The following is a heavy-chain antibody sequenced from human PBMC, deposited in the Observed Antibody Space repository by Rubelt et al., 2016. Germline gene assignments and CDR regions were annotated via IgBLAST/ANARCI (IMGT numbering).Heavy chain of an antibody. V-gene: IGHV1-18*01. CDR2: ISAYNGNT. J-gene: IGHJ3*02. Sequence: QVQLVQSGAEVKKPGASVKVSCKASGYTFTSYGISWVRQAPGQGLEWMGWISAYNGNTNYAQKPQGRVTMTTDQSTSTAYMELRSLRSDDTAVYYCARDRTWLVPGLDAFDIWGQGTMVTVSS. D-gene: IGHD6-19*01. CDR1: GYTFTSYG. CDR3: ARDRTWLVPGLDAFDI.